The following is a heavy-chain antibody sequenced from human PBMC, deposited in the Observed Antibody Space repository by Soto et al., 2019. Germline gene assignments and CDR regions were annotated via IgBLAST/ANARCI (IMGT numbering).Heavy chain of an antibody. CDR2: ISYDGSNK. D-gene: IGHD4-17*01. CDR1: GFTFSSYG. Sequence: LRLSCAASGFTFSSYGMHWVRQAPGKGLEWVAVISYDGSNKYYADSVKGRFTISRDNSKNTLYLQMNSLRAEDTAVYYCAKDHDYGDFDDAFDIWGQGTIVTVSS. V-gene: IGHV3-30*18. J-gene: IGHJ3*02. CDR3: AKDHDYGDFDDAFDI.